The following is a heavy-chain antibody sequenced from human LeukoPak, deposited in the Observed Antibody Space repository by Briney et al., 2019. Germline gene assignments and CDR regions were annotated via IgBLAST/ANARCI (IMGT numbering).Heavy chain of an antibody. CDR3: ARTRYYYNSRSYGAPYYFDY. Sequence: SETLSLTCAVYGGSFSGYYWSWIRPPPGKGLEWIGEINHSGSTNYNPSLKSRVTISVDTSKNQFSLKLSSVTAADTAVYYCARTRYYYNSRSYGAPYYFDYWGQGTLVTVSS. V-gene: IGHV4-34*01. D-gene: IGHD3-10*01. CDR2: INHSGST. CDR1: GGSFSGYY. J-gene: IGHJ4*02.